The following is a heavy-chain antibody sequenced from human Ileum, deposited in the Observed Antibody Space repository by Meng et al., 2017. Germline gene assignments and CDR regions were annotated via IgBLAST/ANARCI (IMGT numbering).Heavy chain of an antibody. CDR1: GYTFTDYY. J-gene: IGHJ4*02. CDR2: INPKSGIR. Sequence: QVRLVQSGAEGKKPGAAGKGSCKTSGYTFTDYYIKWLRQAPGQGLEWMGRINPKSGIRHYAQKFQGRVTMTSDTSTSTAYMEVSGLTSDDTAVYYCSGASSSSYLGYWGQGTLVTVSS. CDR3: SGASSSSYLGY. D-gene: IGHD6-13*01. V-gene: IGHV1-2*06.